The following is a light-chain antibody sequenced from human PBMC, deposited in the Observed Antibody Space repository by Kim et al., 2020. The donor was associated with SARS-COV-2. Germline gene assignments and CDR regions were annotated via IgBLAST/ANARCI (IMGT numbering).Light chain of an antibody. CDR3: NSRGSNANVCF. J-gene: IGLJ1*01. CDR2: GKN. CDR1: SLRSYY. Sequence: SSELTQDPAVSVALGQTVRITCQGDSLRSYYATWFQQKPGQAPIVVIYGKNNRPSGIPDRFSGSSSGNTASLTITGTQAGDEADYYCNSRGSNANVCFFG. V-gene: IGLV3-19*01.